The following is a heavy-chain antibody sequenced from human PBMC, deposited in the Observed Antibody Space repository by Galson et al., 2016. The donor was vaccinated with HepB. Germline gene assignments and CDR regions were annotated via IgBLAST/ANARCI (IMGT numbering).Heavy chain of an antibody. CDR1: GFTFSSFA. D-gene: IGHD3-10*01. Sequence: SLRLSCAASGFTFSSFAMSWVRRVPGKGLEWVSAISGRGGRIRYAESVKGRFIISRDNSKNTLDVEMKNLRVEDTAVYYCAKEGWFGELLYGHFDFWGQGTLVTVSS. CDR2: ISGRGGRI. V-gene: IGHV3-23*01. J-gene: IGHJ4*02. CDR3: AKEGWFGELLYGHFDF.